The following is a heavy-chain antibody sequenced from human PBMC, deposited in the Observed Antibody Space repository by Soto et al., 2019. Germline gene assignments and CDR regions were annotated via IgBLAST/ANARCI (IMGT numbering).Heavy chain of an antibody. J-gene: IGHJ5*02. D-gene: IGHD2-2*01. CDR2: IYYTGST. CDR3: AKGGSSKFDP. Sequence: QVQLQESGPGLVKPSETLSLTCSLSGVSISRNYWSWIRQSPWKGLEWIGYIYYTGSTNHNPALKSRVSISVDTYKNQFSLKLSSVTAVETAMYYCAKGGSSKFDPWGQGTLVSGSS. CDR1: GVSISRNY. V-gene: IGHV4-59*01.